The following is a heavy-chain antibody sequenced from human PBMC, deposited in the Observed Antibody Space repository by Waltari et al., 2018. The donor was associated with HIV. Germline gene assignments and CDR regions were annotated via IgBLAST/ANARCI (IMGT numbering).Heavy chain of an antibody. CDR1: GYTFINSA. J-gene: IGHJ5*02. CDR3: ARGSYCGGDCYSGGDWFDP. V-gene: IGHV7-4-1*02. D-gene: IGHD2-21*02. Sequence: QVQLVQSGSELKKPGASVNVFCKASGYTFINSAMNWVRQAPGQGLEWMGWINTNPGNPTYAQGFTGRFVFSVDTSVRTAYLQISSLKAEDTAVYYCARGSYCGGDCYSGGDWFDPWGQGTLVTVSS. CDR2: INTNPGNP.